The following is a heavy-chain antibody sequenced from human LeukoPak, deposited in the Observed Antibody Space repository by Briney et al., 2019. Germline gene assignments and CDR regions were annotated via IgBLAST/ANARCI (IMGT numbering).Heavy chain of an antibody. CDR3: ARVLCPDSHSSYYFDY. CDR2: IYSGGST. J-gene: IGHJ4*02. CDR1: GFTVSSHY. Sequence: AGGSLRLSCAASGFTVSSHYISWVRQAPGKGLEWVSVIYSGGSTYYADSVKGRFTTSRDNSKNTLYLQMVSLRAEDTAVYYCARVLCPDSHSSYYFDYWGQGTLVTVSS. D-gene: IGHD3-22*01. V-gene: IGHV3-53*01.